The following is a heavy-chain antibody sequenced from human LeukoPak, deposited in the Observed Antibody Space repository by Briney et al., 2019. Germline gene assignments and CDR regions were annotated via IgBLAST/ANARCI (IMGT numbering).Heavy chain of an antibody. CDR3: AKEGGSYSYYYYYGMDV. J-gene: IGHJ6*02. D-gene: IGHD1-26*01. Sequence: SVKGRFTISRDNFKNTLYLQMNSLRAEDTAVYYCAKEGGSYSYYYYYGMDVWGQGTTVTVSS. V-gene: IGHV3-30*02.